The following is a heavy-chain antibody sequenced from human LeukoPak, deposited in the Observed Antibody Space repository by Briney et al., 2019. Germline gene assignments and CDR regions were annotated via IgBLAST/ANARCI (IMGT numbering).Heavy chain of an antibody. CDR3: AREPAYYDILTGYWGSVDY. CDR1: GGSISSYY. D-gene: IGHD3-9*01. CDR2: IYYSRST. Sequence: SDTLSLTCTVSGGSISSYYWSWIRQPPGRGLEWIGYIYYSRSTNYNPSLKSRVTISVDTSKNQFSLKLSSVTAADTAVYYCAREPAYYDILTGYWGSVDYWGQGTLVTVSS. V-gene: IGHV4-59*12. J-gene: IGHJ4*02.